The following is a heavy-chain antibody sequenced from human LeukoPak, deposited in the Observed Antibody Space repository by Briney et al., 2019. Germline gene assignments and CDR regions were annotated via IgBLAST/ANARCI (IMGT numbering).Heavy chain of an antibody. D-gene: IGHD3-10*01. CDR2: ISSSGSTI. CDR3: ASGMRGSGSLTY. CDR1: GFTFSSYT. J-gene: IGHJ4*02. Sequence: GGSLRLSCAASGFTFSSYTMNWVRQAPGKGPEWVSYISSSGSTIYYAGSVKGRFTISRDNAKSSLYLQMSSLRAEDTAVYYCASGMRGSGSLTYWGQGTLVTVSS. V-gene: IGHV3-48*04.